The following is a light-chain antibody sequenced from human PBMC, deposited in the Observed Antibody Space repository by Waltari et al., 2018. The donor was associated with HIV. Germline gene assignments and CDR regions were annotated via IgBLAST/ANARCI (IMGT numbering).Light chain of an antibody. J-gene: IGLJ2*01. CDR3: QSYDSTLSSVL. V-gene: IGLV1-40*01. Sequence: QSVLTQPPSVSGAPGQRVTISCTGSNSNIGAHYGVNRYQEVPGAAPRLLIYADHNRPSGVPDRFSGSTSATSASLAITGLQAEDEADYYCQSYDSTLSSVLFGGGTKVTVL. CDR2: ADH. CDR1: NSNIGAHYG.